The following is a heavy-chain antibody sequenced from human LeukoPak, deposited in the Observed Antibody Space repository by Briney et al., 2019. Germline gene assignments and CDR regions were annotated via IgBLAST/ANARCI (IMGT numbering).Heavy chain of an antibody. V-gene: IGHV3-21*01. CDR3: ARGSSWSDY. Sequence: GGSLRLSCAASGFTVSSNYMSWVRQAPGKGLEWVSSISSSSDYIYYADSVKGRFTISRDNAKNSLYLQMNSLRAEDTAVYYRARGSSWSDYWGQGTLVTVSS. CDR2: ISSSSDYI. CDR1: GFTVSSNY. J-gene: IGHJ4*02. D-gene: IGHD6-13*01.